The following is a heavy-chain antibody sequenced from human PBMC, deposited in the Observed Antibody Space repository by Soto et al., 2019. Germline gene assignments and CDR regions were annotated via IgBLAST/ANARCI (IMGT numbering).Heavy chain of an antibody. Sequence: EVQLLESGGGLVQPGGSLRLSCAACGFTFSSYAMSWVRQAPGKGLDWVTAISASGGITYYADSVKGRFTISRDDSKNTLYLQMNSLRAEDTAVYYCAKVEGIIDPFEHWGQGTLVTVSS. J-gene: IGHJ4*02. CDR1: GFTFSSYA. CDR2: ISASGGIT. D-gene: IGHD3-3*01. CDR3: AKVEGIIDPFEH. V-gene: IGHV3-23*01.